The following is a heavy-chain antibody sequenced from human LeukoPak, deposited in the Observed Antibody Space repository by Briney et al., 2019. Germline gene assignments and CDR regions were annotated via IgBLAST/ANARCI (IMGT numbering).Heavy chain of an antibody. J-gene: IGHJ4*02. CDR1: GFTFNSYE. CDR3: ARLAVAGYFDY. CDR2: ISSSGSTI. Sequence: GGSLRLSCAASGFTFNSYEMNWVRQAPGKGLEWVSYISSSGSTIYFADSAKGRFTISRDNAKNSLYLQMNSLRAEDTAVYYCARLAVAGYFDYWGQGTLVTVSS. D-gene: IGHD6-19*01. V-gene: IGHV3-48*03.